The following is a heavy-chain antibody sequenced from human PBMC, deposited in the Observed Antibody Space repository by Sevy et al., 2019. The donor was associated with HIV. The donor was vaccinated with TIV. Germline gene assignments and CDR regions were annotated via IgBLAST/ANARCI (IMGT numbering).Heavy chain of an antibody. CDR2: ISSSGSTI. CDR3: ARDYCSSTSCYMYYYSYYGMDV. D-gene: IGHD2-2*02. J-gene: IGHJ6*02. Sequence: GGSLRLSCAASGFTFSDYYMSWIRQAPGKGLEWVSYISSSGSTIYYADSVKGRLTISRDNAKNSLYLQMNSLRAEDTEVYYCARDYCSSTSCYMYYYSYYGMDVWGQGTTVSVSS. CDR1: GFTFSDYY. V-gene: IGHV3-11*01.